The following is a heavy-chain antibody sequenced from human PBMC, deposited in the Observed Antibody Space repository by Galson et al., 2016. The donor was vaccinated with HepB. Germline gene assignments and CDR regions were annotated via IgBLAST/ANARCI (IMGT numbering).Heavy chain of an antibody. Sequence: ETLSLTCSVSGVSISNDIFYWGWIRQPPGKGLEWIGNIYYSGSTYYNPSLKSRVTISVDTSKNQFSLKLTSVTAADAAVYYCARVVGITMIIATGYIDLWGRGTLVTVSS. CDR3: ARVVGITMIIATGYIDL. V-gene: IGHV4-39*07. J-gene: IGHJ2*01. CDR2: IYYSGST. D-gene: IGHD3-22*01. CDR1: GVSISNDIFY.